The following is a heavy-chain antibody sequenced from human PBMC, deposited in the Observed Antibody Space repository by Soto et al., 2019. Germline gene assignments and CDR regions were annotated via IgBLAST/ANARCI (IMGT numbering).Heavy chain of an antibody. D-gene: IGHD3-9*01. CDR1: GGSISSYY. CDR3: ARFETRGWFDP. Sequence: PSETLSLTCTVPGGSISSYYWSWIRQPPGKGLEWIGYIYYSGSTNYNPSLKSRVTISVDTSKNQFSLKLSSVTAADTAVYYCARFETRGWFDPWGQGTLVTVSS. J-gene: IGHJ5*02. CDR2: IYYSGST. V-gene: IGHV4-59*01.